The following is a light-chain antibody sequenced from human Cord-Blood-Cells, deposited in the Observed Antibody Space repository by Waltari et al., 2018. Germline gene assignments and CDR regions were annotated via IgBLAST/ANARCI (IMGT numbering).Light chain of an antibody. CDR2: LGS. CDR3: MQALQTPRT. CDR1: QSLLHSNGYNF. Sequence: DIVMHLSPLSLPVTPGEPASISCRSSQSLLHSNGYNFLDWYLQKPGQSPQLLIYLGSNRASGVPDRFSGRGSGTDFTLKISRVEAEDVGVYYCMQALQTPRTFGQGTKVEIK. J-gene: IGKJ1*01. V-gene: IGKV2-28*01.